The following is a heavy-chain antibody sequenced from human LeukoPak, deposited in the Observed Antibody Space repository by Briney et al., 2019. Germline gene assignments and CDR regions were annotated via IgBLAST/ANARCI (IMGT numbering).Heavy chain of an antibody. CDR3: ARDPGYCSSTSCYKGVYYFDY. D-gene: IGHD2-2*02. CDR1: GFTFSSYS. J-gene: IGHJ4*02. V-gene: IGHV3-21*01. Sequence: GGSLRLSCAASGFTFSSYSMNWVRQAPGKGLEWVSSISSSSSYIYYADSVKGRFTISRDNSKNTLYLQMNSLRAEDTAVYYCARDPGYCSSTSCYKGVYYFDYWGQGTLVTVSS. CDR2: ISSSSSYI.